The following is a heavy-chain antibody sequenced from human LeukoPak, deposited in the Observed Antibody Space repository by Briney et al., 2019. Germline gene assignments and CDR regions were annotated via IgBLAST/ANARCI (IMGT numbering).Heavy chain of an antibody. CDR3: ARDGGYYYSMDV. CDR1: GDSISSFY. J-gene: IGHJ6*02. CDR2: VSYSGST. Sequence: PSETLSLTCAVSGDSISSFYWSWIRQPPGKGLERIGYVSYSGSTNYNPSLRGRVTISVDTSKNQFTLKLNSVTAADTAVYYCARDGGYYYSMDVWGHGTTVTVSS. V-gene: IGHV4-59*01.